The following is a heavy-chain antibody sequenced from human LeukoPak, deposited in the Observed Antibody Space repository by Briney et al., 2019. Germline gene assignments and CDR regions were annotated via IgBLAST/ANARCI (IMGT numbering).Heavy chain of an antibody. CDR2: IYYSGST. V-gene: IGHV4-59*01. CDR1: GGSISSYY. Sequence: SETLSLTCTVSGGSISSYYWSWIRQPPGKGLEWIGYIYYSGSTNYNPSLKSRVTISVDTSKNQFSLKLSSVTAADTAVYYCARNYDILTGYYGPSDDAFDIWGQGTMVTVSS. CDR3: ARNYDILTGYYGPSDDAFDI. D-gene: IGHD3-9*01. J-gene: IGHJ3*02.